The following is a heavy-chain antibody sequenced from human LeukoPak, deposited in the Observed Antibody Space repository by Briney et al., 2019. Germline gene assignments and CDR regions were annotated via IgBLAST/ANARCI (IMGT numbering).Heavy chain of an antibody. CDR1: GGSISSSSYY. Sequence: SETLSLTCTVSGGSISSSSYYWGWIRQPPGKGLEWIGSIYYSGSTYYNPSLKSRVTISVDTSKNQFSLKLSSVTAADTAVYYCARADIVLMVYATNYFDYLGQGTLVTVSS. J-gene: IGHJ4*02. CDR3: ARADIVLMVYATNYFDY. D-gene: IGHD2-8*01. V-gene: IGHV4-39*01. CDR2: IYYSGST.